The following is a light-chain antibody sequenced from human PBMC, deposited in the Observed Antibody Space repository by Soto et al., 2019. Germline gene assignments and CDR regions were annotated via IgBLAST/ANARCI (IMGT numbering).Light chain of an antibody. Sequence: QSALTQPPSVSGSPGQSVTISCTGTSSDVGSYNRVSLYQQPPGTAPKILIYDVSNQPSGVPDRFSGSKSGNAASLTISGLQAEDEAEYYCSPYTSSSTYVFGTGTKVTVL. CDR3: SPYTSSSTYV. CDR2: DVS. CDR1: SSDVGSYNR. V-gene: IGLV2-18*02. J-gene: IGLJ1*01.